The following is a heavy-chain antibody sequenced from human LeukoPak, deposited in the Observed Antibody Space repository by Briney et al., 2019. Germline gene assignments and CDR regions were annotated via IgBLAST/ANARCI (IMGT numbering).Heavy chain of an antibody. CDR1: GVTFSSYW. CDR3: ATGVQLVRYFDY. Sequence: AGGSLRLSCAASGVTFSSYWMHWVRQAPGKGLVWVSRINSDGSSTSYADSVRGRFTISRENAKNTLHLQMNSLRAEDTAVYYCATGVQLVRYFDYWGQGTLVTVSS. V-gene: IGHV3-74*01. J-gene: IGHJ4*02. CDR2: INSDGSST. D-gene: IGHD6-13*01.